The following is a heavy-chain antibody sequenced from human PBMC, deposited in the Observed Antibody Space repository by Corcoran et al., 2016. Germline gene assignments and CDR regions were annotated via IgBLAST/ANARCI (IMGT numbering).Heavy chain of an antibody. CDR1: GFTFSSYS. CDR3: ASTIGGSWYFDY. V-gene: IGHV3-48*04. CDR2: ISSSSTI. D-gene: IGHD6-13*01. Sequence: EVQLVESGGGLVQPGGSLRLSCAASGFTFSSYSMNWVRQAPGKGLEWVSYISSSSTIYYADSVKGRFTISRDNAKNSLYLQMNSLRAEDTAVYYCASTIGGSWYFDYWGQGTLVTVSS. J-gene: IGHJ4*02.